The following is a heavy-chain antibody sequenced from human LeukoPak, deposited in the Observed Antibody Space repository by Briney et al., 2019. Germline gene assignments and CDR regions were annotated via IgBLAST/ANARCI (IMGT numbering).Heavy chain of an antibody. J-gene: IGHJ5*02. CDR1: GGSISSYY. Sequence: PSETLSLTCTVSGGSISSYYWSWIRQPPGKGLEWIGYIYYTGSTFYNPSLKSRITISVDTSKQRFSLKLSSVTAGDTAVYYCARVRRGTMVRGVSGWFDPWGQGTLVTVSS. V-gene: IGHV4-59*08. D-gene: IGHD3-10*01. CDR2: IYYTGST. CDR3: ARVRRGTMVRGVSGWFDP.